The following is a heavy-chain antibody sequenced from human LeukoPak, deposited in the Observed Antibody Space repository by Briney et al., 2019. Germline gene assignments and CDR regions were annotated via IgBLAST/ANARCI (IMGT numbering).Heavy chain of an antibody. CDR2: ISWNSGSI. V-gene: IGHV3-9*01. CDR3: AKGSPTVSGGAFDI. D-gene: IGHD4-17*01. CDR1: GFTFSSYA. Sequence: GRSLRLSCAASGFTFSSYAMHWVRQAPGKGLEWVSGISWNSGSIGYADSVKGRFTISRDNAKNSLYLQMNSLRAEDTALYYCAKGSPTVSGGAFDIWGQGTMVTVSS. J-gene: IGHJ3*02.